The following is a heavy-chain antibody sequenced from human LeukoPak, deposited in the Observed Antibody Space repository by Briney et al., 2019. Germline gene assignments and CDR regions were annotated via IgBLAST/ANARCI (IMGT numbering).Heavy chain of an antibody. J-gene: IGHJ3*02. Sequence: PSETLSLTCTVSGGSISSYYWSWLRQPPGKGLEWIGYIYYSGSTNYNPSLKSRVTISVDTSKNQFSLKLSSVTAADTAVYYCARESGSIFGVVYAFDIWGQGTMVTVSS. V-gene: IGHV4-59*01. CDR2: IYYSGST. D-gene: IGHD3-3*01. CDR3: ARESGSIFGVVYAFDI. CDR1: GGSISSYY.